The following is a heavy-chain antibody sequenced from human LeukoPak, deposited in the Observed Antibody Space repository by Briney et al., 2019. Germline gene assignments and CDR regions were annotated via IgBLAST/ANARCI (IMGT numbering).Heavy chain of an antibody. D-gene: IGHD2-2*01. CDR2: ISAYNGNT. V-gene: IGHV1-18*01. J-gene: IGHJ4*02. Sequence: ASVKVTCKASGYTLTSYGISWLRQAPAQGLEWMGWISAYNGNTNYLQKLQGRVTMTTDTSTSTAYIELRSLRSDDTAVYYCARWYCSSTSCLPFDYWGQGTLVTVSS. CDR1: GYTLTSYG. CDR3: ARWYCSSTSCLPFDY.